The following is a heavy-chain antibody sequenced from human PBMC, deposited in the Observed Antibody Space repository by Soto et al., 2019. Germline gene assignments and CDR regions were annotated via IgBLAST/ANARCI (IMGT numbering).Heavy chain of an antibody. D-gene: IGHD2-15*01. CDR3: ARVVTVVKSVHYWYFAL. Sequence: QVQLVQSGAEVKKPGSSVKVSCKASGGTFSSYAISWVRQAPGQGLEWMGGIIPIFGTTNYAQKFQGRVTITADESTSTAYMELNSLRSEDTAVYYCARVVTVVKSVHYWYFALWGRGTRVTVSS. V-gene: IGHV1-69*12. J-gene: IGHJ2*01. CDR2: IIPIFGTT. CDR1: GGTFSSYA.